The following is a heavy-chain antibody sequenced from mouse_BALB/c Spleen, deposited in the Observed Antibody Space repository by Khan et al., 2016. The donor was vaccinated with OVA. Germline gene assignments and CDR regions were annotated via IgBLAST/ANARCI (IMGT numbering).Heavy chain of an antibody. V-gene: IGHV1-77*01. CDR2: IYPGSGTT. CDR3: ARNYASWFAY. Sequence: QVQLKQSGPELMKPGASVKMSCKASGYTFTDYVINWVKQRTGQGLEWIGEIYPGSGTTYYNEKFKGKATLTADKSSNTAYMQLSNLTSEGSAVYFCARNYASWFAYWGQGTLVTVSA. J-gene: IGHJ3*01. D-gene: IGHD1-1*02. CDR1: GYTFTDYV.